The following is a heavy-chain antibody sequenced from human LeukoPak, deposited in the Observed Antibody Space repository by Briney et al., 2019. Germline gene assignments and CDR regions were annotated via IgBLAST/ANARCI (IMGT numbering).Heavy chain of an antibody. V-gene: IGHV4-59*08. CDR2: IYYSGST. Sequence: SETLSLTCTVSDGSISSYYWSWIRQPPGKGLEWIGYIYYSGSTNYNPSLKSRVTISVDTSKNQFSLRLSSVTAADTAVYYCARMDYYGSGSFHYWGQGTLVTVSS. CDR1: DGSISSYY. CDR3: ARMDYYGSGSFHY. D-gene: IGHD3-10*01. J-gene: IGHJ4*02.